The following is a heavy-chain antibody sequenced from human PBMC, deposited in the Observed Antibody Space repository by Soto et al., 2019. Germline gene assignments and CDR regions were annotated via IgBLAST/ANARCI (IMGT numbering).Heavy chain of an antibody. Sequence: PSETLSLTCTVSGCSISSYDWSWIRQPPGKGLEWIGCIYYSGSTNYNPSLKSRVTISVDTSKNQFSLKLSSVTAADTAVYYCARSARQGAFDIWGQGTMVTVSS. CDR1: GCSISSYD. CDR2: IYYSGST. J-gene: IGHJ3*02. V-gene: IGHV4-59*01. CDR3: ARSARQGAFDI. D-gene: IGHD6-6*01.